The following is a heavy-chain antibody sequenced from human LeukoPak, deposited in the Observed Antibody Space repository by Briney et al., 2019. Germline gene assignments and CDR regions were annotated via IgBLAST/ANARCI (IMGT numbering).Heavy chain of an antibody. CDR1: GFTFSDYS. D-gene: IGHD2-2*01. CDR3: ASLGYCSSTSCLDAFDI. Sequence: GGSLRLSCAASGFTFSDYSMNWVRQAPGKGLEWISYIGIDSGNTNYADSVKGRFTISRDNAKNSLYLQMNSLRAEDTAVYYCASLGYCSSTSCLDAFDIWGQGTMVTVSS. CDR2: IGIDSGNT. V-gene: IGHV3-48*04. J-gene: IGHJ3*02.